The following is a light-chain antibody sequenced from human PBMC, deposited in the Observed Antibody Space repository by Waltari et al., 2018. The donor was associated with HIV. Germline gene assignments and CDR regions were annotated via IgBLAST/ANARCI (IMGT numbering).Light chain of an antibody. J-gene: IGLJ3*02. Sequence: QSALTQPASVSAFPGQSITIPCPGPESDISFYYFVSWYRHDPGKAPQLVMYSVNTRPSETSSRFSGLKSGNTASLRISGLQFEDEGDYYCSSYTSPNTLLFGGGTKLTV. CDR2: SVN. CDR3: SSYTSPNTLL. CDR1: ESDISFYYF. V-gene: IGLV2-14*01.